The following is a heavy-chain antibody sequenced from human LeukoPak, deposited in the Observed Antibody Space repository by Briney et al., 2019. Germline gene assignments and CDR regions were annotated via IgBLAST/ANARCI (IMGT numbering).Heavy chain of an antibody. D-gene: IGHD2-2*01. J-gene: IGHJ4*02. CDR1: GYTFTGYH. V-gene: IGHV1-2*06. CDR3: ARDYCSSTSCLFDY. CDR2: INPNSGDT. Sequence: GASAKVSCKASGYTFTGYHLHWVRQAPGHGLEWMGRINPNSGDTIYAQKFQGRVTMTRDTSISTAYMELSRLRSDDTAVYYCARDYCSSTSCLFDYWGQGTLVTVSS.